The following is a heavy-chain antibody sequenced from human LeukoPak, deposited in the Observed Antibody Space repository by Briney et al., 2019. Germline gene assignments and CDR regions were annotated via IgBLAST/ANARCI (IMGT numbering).Heavy chain of an antibody. CDR1: GGSISSGGYY. Sequence: SETLSLTCTVSGGSISSGGYYWSWIRQPPGKGLEWIGYIYHSGSTYYNPSLKSRVTISVDTSKNQFSLKLSSVTAADTAVYYCARVATAMVTLDYWGQGTLVTVSS. CDR2: IYHSGST. J-gene: IGHJ4*02. CDR3: ARVATAMVTLDY. V-gene: IGHV4-30-2*05. D-gene: IGHD5-18*01.